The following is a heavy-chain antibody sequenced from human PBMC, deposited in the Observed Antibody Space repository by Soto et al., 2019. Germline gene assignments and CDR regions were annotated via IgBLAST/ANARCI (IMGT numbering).Heavy chain of an antibody. Sequence: PSETLSLTCTVSGGSISSYYWSWIRQPPGKGLEWIGYVYYSGSTNYNPSLKSRVTISVDTSKNQFSLKLSSVTAADTAVYYCARYCDYYYMDVWGKGTTVTVPS. V-gene: IGHV4-59*08. D-gene: IGHD2-21*01. CDR3: ARYCDYYYMDV. CDR2: VYYSGST. CDR1: GGSISSYY. J-gene: IGHJ6*03.